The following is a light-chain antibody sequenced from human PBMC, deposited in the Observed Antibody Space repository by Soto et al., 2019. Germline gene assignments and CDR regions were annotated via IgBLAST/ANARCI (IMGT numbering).Light chain of an antibody. Sequence: QSALTQPPSASGSPGQSVTISCTGTSSDVGGYNYVSWYQQHPGKAPKLMIYEVSKRPSGVPDRFSGSKSGNTASLTVSGLQAEDEADYYCSSYARSLRVFGTGTKVTVL. V-gene: IGLV2-8*01. CDR3: SSYARSLRV. CDR1: SSDVGGYNY. CDR2: EVS. J-gene: IGLJ1*01.